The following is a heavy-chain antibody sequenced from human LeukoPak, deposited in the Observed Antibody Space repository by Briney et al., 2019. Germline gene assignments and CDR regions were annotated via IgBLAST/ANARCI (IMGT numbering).Heavy chain of an antibody. CDR3: AKRSAAAGTPDY. D-gene: IGHD6-13*01. V-gene: IGHV3-30*02. J-gene: IGHJ4*02. Sequence: GGSLRLSCAASGFTFSSYGMHWVRQAPGKGLEWVAFIRYDGSNKYYADSVKGRFTISRDNSKNTLYLRMNSLRAEDTAVYYCAKRSAAAGTPDYWGQGTLVTVSS. CDR1: GFTFSSYG. CDR2: IRYDGSNK.